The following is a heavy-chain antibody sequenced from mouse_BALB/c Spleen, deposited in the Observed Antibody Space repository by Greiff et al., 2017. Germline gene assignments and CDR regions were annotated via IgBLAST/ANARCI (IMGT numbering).Heavy chain of an antibody. D-gene: IGHD1-1*01. CDR3: ARWKRSSSYWYFDV. CDR2: IYPYNGGT. J-gene: IGHJ1*01. V-gene: IGHV1S29*02. CDR1: GYTFTDYN. Sequence: VQLQQSGPELVKPGASVKISCKASGYTFTDYNMHWVKQSHGKSLEWIGYIYPYNGGTGYNQKFKSKATLTVDNSSSTAYMELRSLTSEDSAVYYCARWKRSSSYWYFDVWGAGTTVTVSS.